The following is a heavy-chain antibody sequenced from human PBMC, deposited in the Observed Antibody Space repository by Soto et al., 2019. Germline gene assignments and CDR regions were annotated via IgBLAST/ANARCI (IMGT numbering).Heavy chain of an antibody. V-gene: IGHV4-34*01. Sequence: SETLSLTCAVYGGSFSGYYWSWIRQPPGKGLEWIGEINHSGSTNYNPSLKSRVTISVDTSKNQFSLKLSSVTAADTAVYYCARGRSSTSPYPIGYWGQGTLVTVSS. CDR2: INHSGST. J-gene: IGHJ4*02. CDR3: ARGRSSTSPYPIGY. D-gene: IGHD2-2*01. CDR1: GGSFSGYY.